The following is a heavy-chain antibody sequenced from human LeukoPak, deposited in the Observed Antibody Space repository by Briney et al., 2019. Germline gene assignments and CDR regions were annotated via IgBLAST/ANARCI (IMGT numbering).Heavy chain of an antibody. CDR1: GFTFSSYA. D-gene: IGHD6-19*01. CDR3: ANRLAHGWYDSDAFDI. V-gene: IGHV3-23*01. CDR2: ISGSGGST. Sequence: PGGSLRLSCAASGFTFSSYAVSWVRQAPGKGLEWVSAISGSGGSTYYADSVKGRFTISRDNSKNTLYLQMNSLRAEDTAVYYCANRLAHGWYDSDAFDIWGQGTMVTVSS. J-gene: IGHJ3*02.